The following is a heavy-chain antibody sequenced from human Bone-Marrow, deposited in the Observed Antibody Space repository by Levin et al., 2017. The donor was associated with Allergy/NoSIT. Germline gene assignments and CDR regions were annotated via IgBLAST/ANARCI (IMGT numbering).Heavy chain of an antibody. CDR2: FDPEERET. Sequence: ASVKVSCKVSGYTLTELYMHWVRQTPGKGFEWMGGFDPEERETVYAQQFQGRVTMTEDTSTDTAYMELSGLRSEDTAVYYCAADFGDNCFDYWGQGTLVTVSS. J-gene: IGHJ4*02. CDR1: GYTLTELY. CDR3: AADFGDNCFDY. V-gene: IGHV1-24*01. D-gene: IGHD3-16*01.